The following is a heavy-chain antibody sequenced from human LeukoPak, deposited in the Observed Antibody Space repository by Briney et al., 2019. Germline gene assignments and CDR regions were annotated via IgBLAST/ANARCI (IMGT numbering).Heavy chain of an antibody. Sequence: SVKVSCKASGGTFSSYTISWVRQAPGQGLEWMGRIIPILGIANYAQKFQGRVTITADKSTSTAYMELSGLRSEDTAVYYCGLDDILTGSGDYFDYWGQGTLVTVSS. CDR2: IIPILGIA. J-gene: IGHJ4*02. CDR3: GLDDILTGSGDYFDY. V-gene: IGHV1-69*02. CDR1: GGTFSSYT. D-gene: IGHD3-9*01.